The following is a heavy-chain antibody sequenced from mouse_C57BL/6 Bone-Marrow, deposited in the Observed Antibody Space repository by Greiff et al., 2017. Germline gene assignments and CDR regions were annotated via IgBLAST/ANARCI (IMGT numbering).Heavy chain of an antibody. CDR3: ARGDWDSGFAY. J-gene: IGHJ3*01. V-gene: IGHV1-81*01. CDR1: GYTFTSYG. D-gene: IGHD4-1*01. Sequence: QVQLQQSGAELARPGASVKLSCKASGYTFTSYGISWVKQRTGQGLEWIGEIYPRSGNTYYNEKFKGKATLTADKSSSTAYMELRSLTSEDSAVYFCARGDWDSGFAYWGQGTVVTVSA. CDR2: IYPRSGNT.